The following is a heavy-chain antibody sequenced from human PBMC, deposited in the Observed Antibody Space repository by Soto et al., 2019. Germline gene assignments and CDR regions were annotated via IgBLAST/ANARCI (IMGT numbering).Heavy chain of an antibody. CDR1: GFIFNSYA. CDR3: AKGPLRVVVAATAFDY. V-gene: IGHV3-23*01. D-gene: IGHD2-15*01. Sequence: PGGSLRLSCAASGFIFNSYAMNWVRQAPGKGLEWVSGMSGSGGSTCYADSVKGRFTISRDTSKNTLYLQMTSLRAEDSAVYYCAKGPLRVVVAATAFDYWGQGTVVTVSS. J-gene: IGHJ4*02. CDR2: MSGSGGST.